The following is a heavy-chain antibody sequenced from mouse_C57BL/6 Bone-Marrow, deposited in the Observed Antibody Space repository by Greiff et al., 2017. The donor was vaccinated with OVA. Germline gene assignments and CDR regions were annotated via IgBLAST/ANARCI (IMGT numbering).Heavy chain of an antibody. D-gene: IGHD1-1*01. J-gene: IGHJ1*03. Sequence: LQQPGTELVKPGASVKLSCKASGYTFTSYWMPWVPQRPGQGLEWIGNINPSNGGTNYNEKFKSKATLTVDKSSSTADMQLSSLTSEDSAVYYCARDYGSSYWYFDVWGTGTTVTVSS. CDR2: INPSNGGT. CDR3: ARDYGSSYWYFDV. CDR1: GYTFTSYW. V-gene: IGHV1-53*01.